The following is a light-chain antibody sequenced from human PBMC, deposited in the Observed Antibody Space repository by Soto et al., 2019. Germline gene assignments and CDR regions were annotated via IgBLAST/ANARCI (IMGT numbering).Light chain of an antibody. V-gene: IGLV2-14*01. CDR2: DVS. CDR1: SSDVGGYNY. Sequence: QSVLTQPASGSGSPGQSITISCTGTSSDVGGYNYVSWYQQHPGKAPKLMIYDVSNRPSGVSNRFSGSKSGNTASLTISGLQAEDEADYYCSSYTSSSTLVVFATGTKVT. CDR3: SSYTSSSTLVV. J-gene: IGLJ1*01.